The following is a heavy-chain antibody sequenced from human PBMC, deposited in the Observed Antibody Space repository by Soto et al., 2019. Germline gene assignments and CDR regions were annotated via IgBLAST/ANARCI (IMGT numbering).Heavy chain of an antibody. CDR1: GFTFSSYG. J-gene: IGHJ4*02. V-gene: IGHV3-33*01. CDR2: IWYDGSNK. Sequence: PWGSLRVSCASSGFTFSSYGMHWVGQAPGKGLEWVAVIWYDGSNKYYADSVKGRFTISRDNSKNTLYRQMNSLRAEDTAVYYCARDLRYSYGYYFDYWGQGTLVTVSS. CDR3: ARDLRYSYGYYFDY. D-gene: IGHD5-18*01.